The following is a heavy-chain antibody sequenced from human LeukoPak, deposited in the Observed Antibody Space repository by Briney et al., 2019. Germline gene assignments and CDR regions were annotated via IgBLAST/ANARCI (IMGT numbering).Heavy chain of an antibody. CDR2: IQSDGSEK. V-gene: IGHV3-7*01. D-gene: IGHD6-19*01. J-gene: IGHJ6*02. CDR1: GFTFRSYW. Sequence: GGSLRLSCAASGFTFRSYWMSWVRQAPGKGLEWVANIQSDGSEKNYIDSVQGRFTISRDNAKTSLYLQMNSLTAEDTAVYYCARDSTVATYYGVDVWGQGTTGTVSS. CDR3: ARDSTVATYYGVDV.